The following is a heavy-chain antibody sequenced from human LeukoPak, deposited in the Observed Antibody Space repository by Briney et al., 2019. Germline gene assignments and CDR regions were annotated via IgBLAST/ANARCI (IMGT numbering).Heavy chain of an antibody. V-gene: IGHV2-70*04. CDR1: GISLSTSKMR. D-gene: IGHD6-13*01. CDR3: AGEGFSSSRQGVFDY. CDR2: IDWDHDK. Sequence: SGPTLANPTQPLTLTCNFSGISLSTSKMRVSWIRQPQGKALEWLARIDWDHDKFYSTSMTTMLTISTPPPQNQVVLTMTNMDPVDTATYYGAGEGFSSSRQGVFDYWGQGTLVTVSA. J-gene: IGHJ4*02.